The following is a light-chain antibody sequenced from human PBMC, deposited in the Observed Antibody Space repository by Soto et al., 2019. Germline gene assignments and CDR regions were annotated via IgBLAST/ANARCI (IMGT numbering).Light chain of an antibody. CDR3: QQYGSSPYT. Sequence: EIVLTQSPGTLSLSPGERATLSCRASQSVSSSYLAWYQQKPGQAPRLLIYGASSRATGIRDRFSGSGSGTDFTLTISRLESEDFAVYYCQQYGSSPYTFGQGSKLEIK. CDR2: GAS. J-gene: IGKJ2*01. V-gene: IGKV3-20*01. CDR1: QSVSSSY.